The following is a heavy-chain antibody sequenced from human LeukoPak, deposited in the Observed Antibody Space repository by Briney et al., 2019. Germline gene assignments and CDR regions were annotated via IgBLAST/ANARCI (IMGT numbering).Heavy chain of an antibody. CDR3: VGRDSSGPYSY. CDR2: ISSDGVNT. J-gene: IGHJ4*02. CDR1: GFSFSNYP. Sequence: PGGSLRLSCSASGFSFSNYPMHWVRQAPGKGLEYVSAISSDGVNTYYADSVKDRFTISRDNSKNTLYLQMSSLRAEDTAVYYCVGRDSSGPYSYWGQGTLVTVSS. D-gene: IGHD3-22*01. V-gene: IGHV3-64D*09.